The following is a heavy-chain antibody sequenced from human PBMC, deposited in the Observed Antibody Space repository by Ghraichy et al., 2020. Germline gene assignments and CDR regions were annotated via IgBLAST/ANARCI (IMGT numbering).Heavy chain of an antibody. CDR2: IYHSGST. Sequence: SETLSLTCAVSGYSISSGYYWGWIRQPPGKGLEWIGSIYHSGSTYYNPSLKSRVTISVDTSKNQFSLKLSSVTAADTAVYYCARIYDSSGDDYWGQGTLVTVSS. CDR1: GYSISSGYY. J-gene: IGHJ4*02. CDR3: ARIYDSSGDDY. V-gene: IGHV4-38-2*01. D-gene: IGHD3-22*01.